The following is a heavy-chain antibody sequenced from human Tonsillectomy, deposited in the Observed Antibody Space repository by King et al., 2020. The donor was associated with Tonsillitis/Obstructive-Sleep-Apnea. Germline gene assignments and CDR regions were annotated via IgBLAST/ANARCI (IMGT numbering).Heavy chain of an antibody. Sequence: VQLQQWGAGLLKPSETLSLTCAVHGGSFSDYYWSWIRQPPGKGLEWIGEINHSGTTNYSPSLKSRVTITVATSKNQFSLRRSSVTAADTAVYYCARGTKPPEQWLIPTGSNYFDYWGQGTLVTVSS. CDR2: INHSGTT. D-gene: IGHD6-19*01. CDR1: GGSFSDYY. J-gene: IGHJ4*02. V-gene: IGHV4-34*01. CDR3: ARGTKPPEQWLIPTGSNYFDY.